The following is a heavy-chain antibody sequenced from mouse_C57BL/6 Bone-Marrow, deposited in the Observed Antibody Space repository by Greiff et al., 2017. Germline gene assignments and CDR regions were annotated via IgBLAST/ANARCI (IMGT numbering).Heavy chain of an antibody. Sequence: DVQLVESGGGLVQPGGSLSLSCAASGFTFTDYYMSWVRQPPGQALEWLGFIRNKANGYTTEYSASVKGRFTISRDNSQSILYLQMNALRAEDSATYYCARDGSTTVVANEAMDYWGQGTSVTVSS. CDR1: GFTFTDYY. J-gene: IGHJ4*01. CDR3: ARDGSTTVVANEAMDY. D-gene: IGHD1-1*01. V-gene: IGHV7-3*01. CDR2: IRNKANGYTT.